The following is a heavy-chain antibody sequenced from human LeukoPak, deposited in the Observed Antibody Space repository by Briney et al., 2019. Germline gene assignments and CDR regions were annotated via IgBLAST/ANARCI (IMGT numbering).Heavy chain of an antibody. CDR1: GFIFSDYG. J-gene: IGHJ3*02. D-gene: IGHD3-9*01. Sequence: TGGSLRLSCAASGFIFSDYGMHWVRQAPGKGLEWVAAISYDGSNKYYADSVKGRFTISRDTSKNTLYLQVNSLRVEDTAVYYCARSSHYDILTGYSEEDAFDIWGQGTMVTVSS. CDR3: ARSSHYDILTGYSEEDAFDI. CDR2: ISYDGSNK. V-gene: IGHV3-30*03.